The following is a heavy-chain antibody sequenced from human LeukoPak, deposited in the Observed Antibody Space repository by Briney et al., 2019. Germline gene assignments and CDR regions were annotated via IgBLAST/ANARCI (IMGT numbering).Heavy chain of an antibody. Sequence: GGSLRLSCVASGFIFSSYAMSWVRQAPGKGLEWVSGIIGSGGATYYADSVKGRFTISRDNSKNTLYLYMNSLRAEDTAVYYCAKDSFTGYNYGKFDYWGQGTLSPSPQ. CDR1: GFIFSSYA. V-gene: IGHV3-23*01. J-gene: IGHJ4*02. D-gene: IGHD1-1*01. CDR3: AKDSFTGYNYGKFDY. CDR2: IIGSGGAT.